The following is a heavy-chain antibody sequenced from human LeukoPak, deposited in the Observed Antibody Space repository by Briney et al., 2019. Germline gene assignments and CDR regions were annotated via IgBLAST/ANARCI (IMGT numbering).Heavy chain of an antibody. Sequence: GASAKVSCKASGGTFSSYAISWVRQAPGQGLEWMGGIIPIFGTANYAQKFQGRVTITADESTSTAYMELGSLRSEDTAVYYCARSSGVVVKYWGQGTLVTVSS. CDR3: ARSSGVVVKY. D-gene: IGHD3-3*01. V-gene: IGHV1-69*01. CDR1: GGTFSSYA. J-gene: IGHJ4*02. CDR2: IIPIFGTA.